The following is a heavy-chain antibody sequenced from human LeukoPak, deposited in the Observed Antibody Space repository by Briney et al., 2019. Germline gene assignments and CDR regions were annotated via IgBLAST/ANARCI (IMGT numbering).Heavy chain of an antibody. J-gene: IGHJ6*03. V-gene: IGHV4-59*01. D-gene: IGHD6-6*01. CDR1: GGSISSYY. CDR2: IYYSGST. Sequence: SETLSLTCTVSGGSISSYYWSWIRQPPGNRLEWLGYIYYSGSTNYNPSLKSRVTISVDTSKNQFSLKLSSVTAADTAVYYCARDSYSSSSPYYYYMDVWGKGTTVTVSS. CDR3: ARDSYSSSSPYYYYMDV.